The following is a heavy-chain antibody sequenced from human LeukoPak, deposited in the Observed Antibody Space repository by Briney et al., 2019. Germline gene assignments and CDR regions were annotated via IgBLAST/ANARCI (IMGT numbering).Heavy chain of an antibody. J-gene: IGHJ4*02. CDR1: GGSISSYY. CDR3: ARLTQYYYDSGSLGYFDY. CDR2: IFYSGNT. Sequence: SETLSLTCTVSGGSISSYYWTWIRQPPGKGLGWIGYIFYSGNTNYNPSLNSRVTISVDTSKSQFSLKLSSVTAADTAVYYCARLTQYYYDSGSLGYFDYWGQGTLVTVSS. V-gene: IGHV4-59*01. D-gene: IGHD3-10*01.